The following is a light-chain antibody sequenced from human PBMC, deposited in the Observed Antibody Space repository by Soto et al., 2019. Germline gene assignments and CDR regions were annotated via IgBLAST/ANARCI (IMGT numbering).Light chain of an antibody. V-gene: IGLV1-47*01. CDR1: SSNIGNNY. Sequence: QSALTQSPSASGTPGQRVTISCSGSSSNIGNNYVYWYQQVPGTAPKLLIYRNYQRPSGVPDRFSGSKSGTSASLAISGLRSEDEADYYCATWDDSLRGGVFGGGTKLTVL. CDR3: ATWDDSLRGGV. CDR2: RNY. J-gene: IGLJ3*02.